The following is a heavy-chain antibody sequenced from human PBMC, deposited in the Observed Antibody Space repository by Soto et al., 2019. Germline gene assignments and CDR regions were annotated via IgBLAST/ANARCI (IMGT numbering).Heavy chain of an antibody. CDR2: IIPIFGTA. Sequence: QVQLVQSGAEVKKPGSSMKVSCKASGGTFSSYAISWVRQAPGQGLEWMGGIIPIFGTANYAQKFQGRVTITADEPTSTAYMELSSLRSEDTAVYYCARLNYYGSGSLDVWGQGTTVTVSS. J-gene: IGHJ6*02. V-gene: IGHV1-69*12. D-gene: IGHD3-10*01. CDR1: GGTFSSYA. CDR3: ARLNYYGSGSLDV.